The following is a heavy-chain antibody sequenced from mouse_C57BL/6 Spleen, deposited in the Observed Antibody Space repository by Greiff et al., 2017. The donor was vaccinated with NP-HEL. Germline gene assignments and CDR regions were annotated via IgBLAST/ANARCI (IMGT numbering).Heavy chain of an antibody. CDR3: TRGYYYGSSYGFAY. CDR1: GYTFTDYE. V-gene: IGHV1-15*01. Sequence: VQRVESGAELVRPGASVTLSCKASGYTFTDYEMHWVKQTPVHGLEWIGAIDPETGGTAYNQKFKGKAILTADKSSSTAYMELRSLTSEDSAVYYCTRGYYYGSSYGFAYWGQGTLVTVSA. J-gene: IGHJ3*01. D-gene: IGHD1-1*01. CDR2: IDPETGGT.